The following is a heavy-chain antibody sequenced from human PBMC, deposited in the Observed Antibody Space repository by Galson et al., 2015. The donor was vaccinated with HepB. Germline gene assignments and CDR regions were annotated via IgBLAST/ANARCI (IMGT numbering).Heavy chain of an antibody. V-gene: IGHV3-7*01. D-gene: IGHD3-16*01. CDR3: ASAGLYYYDRRCPFHI. Sequence: SLRLSCAASGFTFSNYWMSWVRQAPGKGLEWMATITQDGSEKDYVDSVTGRFTISRDNAKNSLYLQMNSLRDADTATYYCASAGLYYYDRRCPFHIRGQGTMVTVSS. CDR2: ITQDGSEK. J-gene: IGHJ3*02. CDR1: GFTFSNYW.